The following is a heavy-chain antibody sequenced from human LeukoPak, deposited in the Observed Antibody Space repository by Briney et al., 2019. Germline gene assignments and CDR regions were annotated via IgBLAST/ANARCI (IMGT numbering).Heavy chain of an antibody. V-gene: IGHV3-30-3*01. Sequence: GRSLRLSCAASGFTFSSYAMHWVRQAPGKGLEWVAVISYDGSNKYYADSVKGRFTISRDTSKNTLYLEMNSLRPEDTAMYYCARTYSSSSGGLYFYYYGLDVWGQGTTVAVSS. CDR3: ARTYSSSSGGLYFYYYGLDV. CDR2: ISYDGSNK. J-gene: IGHJ6*02. D-gene: IGHD6-13*01. CDR1: GFTFSSYA.